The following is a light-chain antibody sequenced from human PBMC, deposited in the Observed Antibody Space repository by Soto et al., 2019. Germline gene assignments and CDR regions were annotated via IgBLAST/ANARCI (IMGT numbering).Light chain of an antibody. J-gene: IGKJ5*01. CDR2: GAS. CDR1: QSVSSSY. V-gene: IGKV3-20*01. CDR3: QQYGSSPPIT. Sequence: EIVLTQSPGTLSLSPGERATLSCRASQSVSSSYFACYQQKPGQAPRLLIYGASSRAPGITDRFSGSGSGTDFTLTISRLEPEDFSVYYCQQYGSSPPITFGQGTRLEIK.